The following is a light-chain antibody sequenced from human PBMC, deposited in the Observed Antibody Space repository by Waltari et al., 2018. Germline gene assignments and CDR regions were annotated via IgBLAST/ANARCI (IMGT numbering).Light chain of an antibody. J-gene: IGLJ1*01. Sequence: SSELTQDPAVSVALGQTVRITCQGDSLRSYYVSWYQQKPGQAPVLFIYGKNNRPSGIPDRFSGSSSGNTASLTITGAQAEDEADYYCNSRDSSGNHYVFGTGTKVTVL. CDR3: NSRDSSGNHYV. V-gene: IGLV3-19*01. CDR2: GKN. CDR1: SLRSYY.